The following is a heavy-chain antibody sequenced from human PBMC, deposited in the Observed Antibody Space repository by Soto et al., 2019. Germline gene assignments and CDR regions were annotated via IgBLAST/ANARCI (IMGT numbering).Heavy chain of an antibody. CDR2: ISGSGGST. CDR1: GFTFSSYA. CDR3: AKETYYYDSSGYSLTAGYFDY. J-gene: IGHJ4*02. V-gene: IGHV3-23*01. Sequence: LRLSCAASGFTFSSYAMSWVRQAPGKGLEWVSAISGSGGSTYYADSVKGRFTISRDNSKNTLYLQMNSLRAEDTAVYYCAKETYYYDSSGYSLTAGYFDYWGQGTLVTVSS. D-gene: IGHD3-22*01.